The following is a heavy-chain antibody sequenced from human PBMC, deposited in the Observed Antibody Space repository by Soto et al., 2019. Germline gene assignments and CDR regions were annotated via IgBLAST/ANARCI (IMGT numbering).Heavy chain of an antibody. CDR3: ARRAPSPDHGGKYVVFGYYGMVV. Sequence: QVQLVQSGAEVKKPGASVKVSCQASGYTFTSYGIIWLRQAPGQGLDWMGWVSAYNGNTNYAQKLQGRVTMTTETSTSTAYMELISVRSEDTAVYYCARRAPSPDHGGKYVVFGYYGMVVWVQGTTVTVSS. CDR2: VSAYNGNT. V-gene: IGHV1-18*04. CDR1: GYTFTSYG. J-gene: IGHJ6*02. D-gene: IGHD4-17*01.